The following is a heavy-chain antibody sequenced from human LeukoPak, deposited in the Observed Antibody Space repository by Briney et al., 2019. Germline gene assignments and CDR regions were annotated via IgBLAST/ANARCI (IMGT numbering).Heavy chain of an antibody. CDR3: AKDLLRWAFDY. CDR1: GFTMSNNA. CDR2: INGGNSDT. V-gene: IGHV3-23*01. J-gene: IGHJ4*02. Sequence: GGSLRLSCAASGFTMSNNAMSWVRQAPGKGLEWVSAINGGNSDTNYAESVKGRFTISRDNSRNTLYLQMNSLRAEDTAVYYCAKDLLRWAFDYWGQGTLVTVSS. D-gene: IGHD2-15*01.